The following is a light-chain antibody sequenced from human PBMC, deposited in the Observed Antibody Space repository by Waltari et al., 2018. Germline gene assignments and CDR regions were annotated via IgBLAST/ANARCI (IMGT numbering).Light chain of an antibody. CDR3: VLYRNGGIWV. CDR1: SGSVLTSDY. CDR2: NTD. V-gene: IGLV8-61*01. Sequence: QTVVTQEPSLSVSPGGTVTLTCGLTSGSVLTSDYPSWYQQTPGQAPRTLIYNTDTRSSGVPDRFSGSILGSKAALTIAGAQADDESDYYCVLYRNGGIWVFGGGTKLTVL. J-gene: IGLJ3*02.